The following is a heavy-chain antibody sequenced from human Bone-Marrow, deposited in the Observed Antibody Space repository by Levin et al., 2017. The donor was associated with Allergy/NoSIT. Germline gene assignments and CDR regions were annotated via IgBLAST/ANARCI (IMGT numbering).Heavy chain of an antibody. J-gene: IGHJ4*02. CDR3: AREGYCSAGSCEAFDH. Sequence: ASVKVSCKTSGYTFTSYYVHWVRQAPGQGLEWMGIINPTGGTTTYAQEFQGRVTMTRHTSTITVYMELSSLRPEDTAVYYCAREGYCSAGSCEAFDHWGQGSLVTVSS. V-gene: IGHV1-46*01. CDR2: INPTGGTT. CDR1: GYTFTSYY. D-gene: IGHD2-15*01.